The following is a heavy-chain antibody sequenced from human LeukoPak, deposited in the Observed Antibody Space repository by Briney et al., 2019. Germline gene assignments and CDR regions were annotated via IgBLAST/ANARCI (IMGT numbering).Heavy chain of an antibody. Sequence: GASVKVSCKASGYTFTSYGISWVRQAPGQGLEWMGWISAYNGNTNYAQKLQGRVTMTTDTSTSTAYMELRSLRSDDTAVYYCGRAGYCSSTSCSMSGWFDPWGQGTLVTVSS. J-gene: IGHJ5*02. D-gene: IGHD2-2*01. CDR3: GRAGYCSSTSCSMSGWFDP. V-gene: IGHV1-18*01. CDR2: ISAYNGNT. CDR1: GYTFTSYG.